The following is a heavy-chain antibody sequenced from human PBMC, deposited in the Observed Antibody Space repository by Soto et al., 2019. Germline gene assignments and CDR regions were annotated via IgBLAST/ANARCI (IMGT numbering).Heavy chain of an antibody. CDR2: ISGSGAAT. J-gene: IGHJ4*02. CDR3: AKDGTYSRYDNSDF. V-gene: IGHV3-23*01. CDR1: GFIFSSYA. D-gene: IGHD5-12*01. Sequence: GGSLRLSCAASGFIFSSYAMTWVRQVPGKGLEWVASISGSGAATYYADSVKGRFTISRDNSKKMVYLQMDSLRAEDTAVYYCAKDGTYSRYDNSDFWGQGTLVNVSS.